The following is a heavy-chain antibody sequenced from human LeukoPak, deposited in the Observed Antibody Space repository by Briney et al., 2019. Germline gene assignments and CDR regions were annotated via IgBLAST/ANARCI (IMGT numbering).Heavy chain of an antibody. J-gene: IGHJ6*02. CDR1: GGSISSYY. CDR2: IYTSGST. CDR3: ARDVGSGSYDYYYYYGMDV. Sequence: SETLSLTCTVSGGSISSYYWSWLRQPAGKGLEWIGRIYTSGSTNYNPSLKSRVTMSVYTSKNQFSLKLSSVTAADTAVYYCARDVGSGSYDYYYYYGMDVWGQGTTVTVSS. V-gene: IGHV4-4*07. D-gene: IGHD3-10*01.